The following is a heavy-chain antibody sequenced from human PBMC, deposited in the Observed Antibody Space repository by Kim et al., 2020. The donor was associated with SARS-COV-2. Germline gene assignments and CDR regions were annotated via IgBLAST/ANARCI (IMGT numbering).Heavy chain of an antibody. CDR3: VRNNGWVFDS. D-gene: IGHD6-19*01. CDR2: IKPDGSEQ. V-gene: IGHV3-7*03. J-gene: IGHJ4*02. Sequence: GGSLRLSCAASGFTFSNFWMTLVLQAPGKGLEWVANIKPDGSEQYYVDSVKGRITVSRDNAKNSLYLQMNNLSVEDTAVYYCVRNNGWVFDSWGQGTLVTVSS. CDR1: GFTFSNFW.